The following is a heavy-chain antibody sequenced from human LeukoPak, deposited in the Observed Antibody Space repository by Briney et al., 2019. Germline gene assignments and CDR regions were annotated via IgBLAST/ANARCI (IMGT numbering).Heavy chain of an antibody. CDR3: ARTHGDIVVVVAALSFDY. CDR1: GFTFSSYS. CDR2: ISSSSSYI. Sequence: PGGSLRLSCAASGFTFSSYSMNWVRQAPGKGLEWVSSISSSSSYIYYADSVKGRFTISRDNAENSLYLQMNSLRAEDTAVYYCARTHGDIVVVVAALSFDYWGQGTLVTVSS. D-gene: IGHD2-15*01. J-gene: IGHJ4*02. V-gene: IGHV3-21*01.